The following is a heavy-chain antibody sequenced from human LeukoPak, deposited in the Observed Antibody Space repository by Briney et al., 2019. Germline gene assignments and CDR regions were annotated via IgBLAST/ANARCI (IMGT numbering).Heavy chain of an antibody. CDR1: GYTLTELS. CDR2: FDPEDGET. V-gene: IGHV1-24*01. D-gene: IGHD1-26*01. J-gene: IGHJ3*02. Sequence: ASVKVSCKVSGYTLTELSMHWVRQAPGKGLEWMGGFDPEDGETIYAQKFQSRVTMTEDTSTDTAYMELSSLRSEDTAVYHCATAGGSYLAPDAFDIWGQGTMVTVSS. CDR3: ATAGGSYLAPDAFDI.